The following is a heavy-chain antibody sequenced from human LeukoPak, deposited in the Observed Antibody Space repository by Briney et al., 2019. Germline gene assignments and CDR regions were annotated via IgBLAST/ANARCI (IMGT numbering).Heavy chain of an antibody. J-gene: IGHJ3*02. CDR2: IYHSGST. Sequence: PSGTLSLTCAVSGGSISSSNWWTWVRQPPGKGLEWIGEIYHSGSTNYNPSLKSRVTISVDTSKNQFSLKLSSVTAADTAVYYCARGFSYDSSGYPDAFDIWGQGTMVTVSS. CDR3: ARGFSYDSSGYPDAFDI. CDR1: GGSISSSNW. D-gene: IGHD3-22*01. V-gene: IGHV4-4*02.